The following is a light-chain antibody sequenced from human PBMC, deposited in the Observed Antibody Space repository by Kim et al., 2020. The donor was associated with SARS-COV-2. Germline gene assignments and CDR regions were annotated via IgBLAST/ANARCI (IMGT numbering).Light chain of an antibody. CDR1: GSDVSGYNY. CDR3: STCASVNTVVV. J-gene: IGLJ1*01. Sequence: SDATTSSARGSDVSGYNYVSWYQQLPGTAPKLMIYDDNKRPSGVPDRFSGSKSGNTATLGISGLQAEDEADYYCSTCASVNTVVVFGAGTKVTVL. CDR2: DDN. V-gene: IGLV2-8*01.